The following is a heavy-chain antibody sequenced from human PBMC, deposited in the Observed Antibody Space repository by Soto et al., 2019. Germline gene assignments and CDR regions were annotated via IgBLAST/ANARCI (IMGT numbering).Heavy chain of an antibody. J-gene: IGHJ4*02. CDR1: GRMGSVSNR. CDR3: ARVFVTTAMVNHY. D-gene: IGHD5-18*01. CDR2: IYHRGTT. V-gene: IGHV4-4*02. Sequence: LSLTCTFSGRMGSVSNRWRLFRQPPGKGLEWIGEIYHRGTTNYNPSLKSRVTISVDKSKNQFSLKLSSVTAADMAVYYCARVFVTTAMVNHYWGQGTLV.